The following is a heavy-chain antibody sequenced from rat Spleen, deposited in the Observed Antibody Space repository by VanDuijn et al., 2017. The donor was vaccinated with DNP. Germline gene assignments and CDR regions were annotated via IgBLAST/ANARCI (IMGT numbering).Heavy chain of an antibody. CDR3: AKDTTRSNSGAFAY. CDR2: ISTGGGDT. Sequence: EVQLVESGGGLVQPGRSLKLSCAASGFIYRNYVMAWVRQAPTKGLEWVASISTGGGDTYYRDSVRGRFTISRDNAKNTLYLQIDSLRSEDTATYYCAKDTTRSNSGAFAYWGQGTLVTVSS. V-gene: IGHV5S13*01. J-gene: IGHJ3*01. CDR1: GFIYRNYV. D-gene: IGHD4-3*01.